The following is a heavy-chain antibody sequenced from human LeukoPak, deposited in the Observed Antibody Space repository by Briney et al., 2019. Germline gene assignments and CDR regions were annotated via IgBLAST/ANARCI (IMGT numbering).Heavy chain of an antibody. CDR1: GGTFSSYA. Sequence: ASVKVSRKASGGTFSSYAISWVRQAPGQGLEWMGGIIPIFGTANYAQKCQGRVTITADKSTSTAYMELSSLRSEDTAVYYCARKSGYDQYFDYWGQGTLVTVSS. J-gene: IGHJ4*02. CDR2: IIPIFGTA. CDR3: ARKSGYDQYFDY. V-gene: IGHV1-69*06. D-gene: IGHD5-12*01.